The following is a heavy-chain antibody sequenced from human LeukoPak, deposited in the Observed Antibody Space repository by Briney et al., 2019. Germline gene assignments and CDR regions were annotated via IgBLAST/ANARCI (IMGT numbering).Heavy chain of an antibody. Sequence: GGSLRLSCAASGFTLSDYYMSWIRQAPGKGLEWVSYISSSGSTIYYADSVKGRFTISRDNAKNSLYLQMNSLRAEDTAVYYCARYYYDGSGYYACIDYWGQGTLVTVSS. J-gene: IGHJ4*02. D-gene: IGHD3-22*01. CDR1: GFTLSDYY. V-gene: IGHV3-11*01. CDR3: ARYYYDGSGYYACIDY. CDR2: ISSSGSTI.